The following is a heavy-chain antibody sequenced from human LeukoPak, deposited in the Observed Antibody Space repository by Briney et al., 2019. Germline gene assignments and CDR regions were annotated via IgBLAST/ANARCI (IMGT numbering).Heavy chain of an antibody. J-gene: IGHJ4*02. Sequence: ASVKVSCKASGYTFTSYYMHWVRQAPGQGLEWMGIINPSGGSTTYAQRFQGRVTMTRNTSTSTVYMELSSLRSEDTAVYYCARAYYHDSSDYYFPLDYWGQGTLVTVSS. CDR1: GYTFTSYY. V-gene: IGHV1-46*01. CDR3: ARAYYHDSSDYYFPLDY. D-gene: IGHD3-22*01. CDR2: INPSGGST.